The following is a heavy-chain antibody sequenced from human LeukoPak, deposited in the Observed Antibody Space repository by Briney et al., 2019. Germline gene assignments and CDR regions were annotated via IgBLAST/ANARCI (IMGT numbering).Heavy chain of an antibody. CDR2: ICSGGST. CDR1: GFTVSSNY. Sequence: PGGSLRLSCAASGFTVSSNYMSWVRQAPGKGLEWVSVICSGGSTYYADSVKGRFTISRDNSKNTLYLQMNSLRAEDTAVYYCARGLVIIAEGAFDIWGQGTMVTVSS. V-gene: IGHV3-66*01. D-gene: IGHD3-9*01. CDR3: ARGLVIIAEGAFDI. J-gene: IGHJ3*02.